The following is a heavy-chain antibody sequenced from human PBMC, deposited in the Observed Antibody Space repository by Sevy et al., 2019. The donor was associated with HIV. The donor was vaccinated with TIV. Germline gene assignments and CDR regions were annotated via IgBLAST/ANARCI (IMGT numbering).Heavy chain of an antibody. CDR3: TTHAGIAAAGRVFDY. CDR1: GFTLSDHY. CDR2: TRNKADSYTT. D-gene: IGHD6-13*01. J-gene: IGHJ4*02. Sequence: GGSLRLSCAASGFTLSDHYMEWVRQAPGKGLEWVGRTRNKADSYTTEYAASVKGRFTISRDDSKNSLYLQMNSLKTEDTAMYYCTTHAGIAAAGRVFDYWGQGSLVTVSS. V-gene: IGHV3-72*01.